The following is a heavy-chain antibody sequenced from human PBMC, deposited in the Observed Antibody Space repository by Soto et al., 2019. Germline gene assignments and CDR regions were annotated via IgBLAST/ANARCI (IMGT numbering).Heavy chain of an antibody. CDR2: ISYDRGNK. CDR1: GFTFSTYA. J-gene: IGHJ4*02. Sequence: GGSLRLSCAASGFTFSTYAMHWVRQAPGKGLEWVAVISYDRGNKYYADSVKGRFTISRDNAKNTLYLQMNSLRAEDTAVYYCASNVLRYSWGQGTLVTVSS. CDR3: ASNVLRYS. V-gene: IGHV3-30-3*01. D-gene: IGHD3-9*01.